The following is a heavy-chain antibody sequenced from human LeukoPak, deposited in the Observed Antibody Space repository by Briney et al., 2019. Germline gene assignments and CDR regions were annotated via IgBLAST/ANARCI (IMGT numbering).Heavy chain of an antibody. D-gene: IGHD3-10*01. CDR1: GFTFSDYY. CDR2: ISPSGTYT. Sequence: GGSLRLSCAASGFTFSDYYMSWIRQAPGKGLEWVSYISPSGTYTNYAGSVKGRFTISRDNAKNSLYLQMNSLRAEDTAVYYCAKQYYYGSGTLRGMDVWGQGTTVTVSS. CDR3: AKQYYYGSGTLRGMDV. J-gene: IGHJ6*02. V-gene: IGHV3-11*03.